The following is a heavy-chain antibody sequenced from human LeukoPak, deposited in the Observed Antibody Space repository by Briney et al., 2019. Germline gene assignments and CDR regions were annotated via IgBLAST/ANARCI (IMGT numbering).Heavy chain of an antibody. V-gene: IGHV1-2*02. CDR2: INPQSGGT. CDR3: ARSLSITMVRGVNIGANWFDS. J-gene: IGHJ5*01. CDR1: GYTFTGYY. Sequence: ASVKVSCKASGYTFTGYYIHWVRQAPGQGLEWMGWINPQSGGTNSAQKFQGRLTVTSDTSISAVYIDLRRLRYDDTAVYYCARSLSITMVRGVNIGANWFDSWGKGTLVTVSS. D-gene: IGHD3-10*01.